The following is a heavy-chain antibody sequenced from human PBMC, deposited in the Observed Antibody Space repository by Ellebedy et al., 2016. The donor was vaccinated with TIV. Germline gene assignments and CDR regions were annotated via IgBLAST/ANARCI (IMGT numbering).Heavy chain of an antibody. CDR2: ISAYNGNT. Sequence: GESLKISXKGSGYSFTSYWIGWVRQAPGQGLEWMGWISAYNGNTNYAQKFQGRVTITADKSTSTAYMELSSLRSEDTAVYYCALPRDGVGDYFDYWGQGTLVTVSS. CDR3: ALPRDGVGDYFDY. CDR1: GYSFTSYW. D-gene: IGHD2-8*01. J-gene: IGHJ4*02. V-gene: IGHV1-18*04.